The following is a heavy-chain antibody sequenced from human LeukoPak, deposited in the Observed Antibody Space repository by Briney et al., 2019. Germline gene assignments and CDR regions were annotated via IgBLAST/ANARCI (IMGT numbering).Heavy chain of an antibody. D-gene: IGHD1-14*01. CDR1: GFTFGSYE. V-gene: IGHV3-48*03. Sequence: GGSLRLSCAASGFTFGSYELNWVRQAPGKGLEWVSHISLSGSTVYYADSVKGRFTISRDNSNNSLYLQMNSPRAEDTAVYYCARVSTGYSFDYWGQGTLVIVSS. CDR3: ARVSTGYSFDY. CDR2: ISLSGSTV. J-gene: IGHJ4*02.